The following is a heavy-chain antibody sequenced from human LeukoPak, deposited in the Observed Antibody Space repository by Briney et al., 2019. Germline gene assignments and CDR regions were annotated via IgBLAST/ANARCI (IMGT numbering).Heavy chain of an antibody. Sequence: GASVKVSCKASGGTFSSYAISWVRQAPGQGLEWMGGIIPIFGTANYAQKFQGRVTITADESTSTAYMELSSLRSEDTAVYYCARGILGWGRRWFDPWGQGTLVTVSS. J-gene: IGHJ5*02. D-gene: IGHD2-21*02. CDR1: GGTFSSYA. CDR3: ARGILGWGRRWFDP. CDR2: IIPIFGTA. V-gene: IGHV1-69*13.